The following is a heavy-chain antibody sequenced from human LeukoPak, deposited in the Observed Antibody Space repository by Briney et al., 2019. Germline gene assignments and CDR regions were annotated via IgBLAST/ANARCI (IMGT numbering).Heavy chain of an antibody. J-gene: IGHJ4*02. CDR2: IKQDGSEY. D-gene: IGHD5-12*01. CDR3: ARARTRGYSGYGEGY. CDR1: GFTFSSYW. Sequence: GGSLRLSCAASGFTFSSYWMSWVRQAPGKGLEWVANIKQDGSEYYYVDSVKGLFTISRDNANNSLYLQYHKMRAENTAVYYCARARTRGYSGYGEGYWGQGTLVTVSS. V-gene: IGHV3-7*03.